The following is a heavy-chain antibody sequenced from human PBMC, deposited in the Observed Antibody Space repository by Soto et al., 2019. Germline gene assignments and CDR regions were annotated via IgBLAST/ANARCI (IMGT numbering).Heavy chain of an antibody. Sequence: SETLSLTCTVSGGSISSGGYYWSWIRQHPGTGLEWIGHISYSGSTYYNTSLKSRVTISVDTSRNQFSLIVNSVTAADTAVYYCARHSYYCSGGSCHPDRLYYYGMDVWGQGTTVTVSS. J-gene: IGHJ6*02. CDR2: ISYSGST. D-gene: IGHD2-15*01. CDR3: ARHSYYCSGGSCHPDRLYYYGMDV. CDR1: GGSISSGGYY. V-gene: IGHV4-31*03.